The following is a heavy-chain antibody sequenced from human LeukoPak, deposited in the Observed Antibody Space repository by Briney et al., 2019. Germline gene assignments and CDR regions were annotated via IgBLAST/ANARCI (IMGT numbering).Heavy chain of an antibody. CDR1: GFTFSSYT. V-gene: IGHV3-23*01. J-gene: IGHJ4*02. CDR3: AGGATRGYYFDH. CDR2: ISGSGGST. D-gene: IGHD3-16*01. Sequence: GGSLRLSCAASGFTFSSYTMNWVRQAPGKGLEWVSGISGSGGSTYYADSVMGRFTISRDNSKNTLYLQMNSLRAEDTAVYYCAGGATRGYYFDHWGQGTLVTVSS.